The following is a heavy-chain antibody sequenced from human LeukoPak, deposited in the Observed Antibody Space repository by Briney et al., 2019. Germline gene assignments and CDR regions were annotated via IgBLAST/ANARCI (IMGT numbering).Heavy chain of an antibody. J-gene: IGHJ3*02. CDR2: GHYTGST. Sequence: PSETLSLTCTVSGDSINSYYWNWIRQPPGKGLEWIGYGHYTGSTYYNPSLNSRVTFSVDTSKNQFSLKLTSVTAADTAVYYCARWGETSALRVHAFDIWGQRTMVTVSS. CDR1: GDSINSYY. D-gene: IGHD3-10*01. V-gene: IGHV4-59*13. CDR3: ARWGETSALRVHAFDI.